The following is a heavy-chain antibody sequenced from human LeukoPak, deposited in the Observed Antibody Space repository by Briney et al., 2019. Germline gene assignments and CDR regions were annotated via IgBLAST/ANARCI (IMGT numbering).Heavy chain of an antibody. CDR2: ISGSGGST. J-gene: IGHJ4*02. D-gene: IGHD3-10*01. Sequence: PGGSLRLSCAASGFTFSSYAMSWVRQAPGKGLEWVPAISGSGGSTYYADSVKGRFTISRDNSKNTLYLQMNSLRAEDTAVYYCANPYGSGVDYWGQGTLVTVSS. V-gene: IGHV3-23*01. CDR1: GFTFSSYA. CDR3: ANPYGSGVDY.